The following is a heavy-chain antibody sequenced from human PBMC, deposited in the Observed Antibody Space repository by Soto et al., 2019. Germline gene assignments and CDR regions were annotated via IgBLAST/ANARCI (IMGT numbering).Heavy chain of an antibody. CDR1: GFTFINNS. Sequence: EVQLLESGGGLVQPGGSLRLSCAGSGFTFINNSMNWVRQAPGKGLEWVSTISGGGDAPFFADSVRGRFTISRDNSKNTVTLQMNNLGVEDTAVYFCARKVPGSTSRPDYWYFDLWGRGTLVTVSS. V-gene: IGHV3-23*01. J-gene: IGHJ2*01. CDR2: ISGGGDAP. D-gene: IGHD3-10*01. CDR3: ARKVPGSTSRPDYWYFDL.